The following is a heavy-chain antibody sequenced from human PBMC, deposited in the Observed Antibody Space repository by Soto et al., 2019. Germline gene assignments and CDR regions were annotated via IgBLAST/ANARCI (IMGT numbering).Heavy chain of an antibody. Sequence: PGGSLRLSCAASGFTFSSYGMHWVRQAPGKGLEWVAVISYDGSNKYYADSVKGRFTISRDNSKNTLYLQMNSLRAEDTAVYYCAKSIDITLFNYGMDVWGQGTTVTVSS. CDR2: ISYDGSNK. D-gene: IGHD3-10*02. V-gene: IGHV3-30*18. CDR3: AKSIDITLFNYGMDV. J-gene: IGHJ6*02. CDR1: GFTFSSYG.